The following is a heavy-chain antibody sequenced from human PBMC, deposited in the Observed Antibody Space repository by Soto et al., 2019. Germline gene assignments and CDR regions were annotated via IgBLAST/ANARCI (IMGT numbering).Heavy chain of an antibody. J-gene: IGHJ5*02. CDR2: ISFNESSV. CDR3: AKDRSGYCSTTSCSWAAES. Sequence: GGSLRLSCAASGFTFSSYGMHWVRRAPGKGLERVALISFNESSVYYADAVKGRFIISRDNSKHSLYLRMDSLRAEDTAVYYCAKDRSGYCSTTSCSWAAESWGLGTLVTVSS. V-gene: IGHV3-30*18. CDR1: GFTFSSYG. D-gene: IGHD2-2*01.